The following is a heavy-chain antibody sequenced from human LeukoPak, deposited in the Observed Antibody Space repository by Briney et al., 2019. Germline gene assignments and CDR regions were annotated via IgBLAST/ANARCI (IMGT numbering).Heavy chain of an antibody. CDR3: ARGSAPGTGPPSLDS. Sequence: SGTLSLTCSVSGGSIGKYHWTWIRQPPGKRLEWIGYVYYTGNLNYNPSLDHRVSLSIDTSKNQFSLSLSSVTAADTAVYYCARGSAPGTGPPSLDSWGQGTLVTVSS. V-gene: IGHV4-59*01. CDR1: GGSIGKYH. J-gene: IGHJ4*02. CDR2: VYYTGNL. D-gene: IGHD6-13*01.